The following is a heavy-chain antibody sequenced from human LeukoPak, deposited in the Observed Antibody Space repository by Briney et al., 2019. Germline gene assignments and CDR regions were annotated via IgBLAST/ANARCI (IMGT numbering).Heavy chain of an antibody. V-gene: IGHV3-74*01. CDR3: AKAPEDSNYANFDY. CDR2: MNSDGFDT. J-gene: IGHJ4*02. D-gene: IGHD4-11*01. Sequence: GGSLRLSCAASGFVFSSYWMHWVRQAPGKGLVWVSRMNSDGFDTNYADSVKGRFTISRDNAKSILYLQMHSLTVEDTAVYYCAKAPEDSNYANFDYWGQGTLVTVSS. CDR1: GFVFSSYW.